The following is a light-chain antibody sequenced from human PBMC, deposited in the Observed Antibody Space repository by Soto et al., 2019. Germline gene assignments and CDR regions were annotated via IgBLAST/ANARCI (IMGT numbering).Light chain of an antibody. V-gene: IGKV3-20*01. CDR3: QQYGTSFT. CDR1: QSVSSSY. CDR2: GAS. J-gene: IGKJ3*01. Sequence: EIVLTQSPGTLSLSPGDRATLSCRASQSVSSSYLAWYQQKPGQAPRLLIYGASSRATGIPDRFSGSGSGTDFTLTINRLESEDFAVYYCQQYGTSFTFGPGTKVDIK.